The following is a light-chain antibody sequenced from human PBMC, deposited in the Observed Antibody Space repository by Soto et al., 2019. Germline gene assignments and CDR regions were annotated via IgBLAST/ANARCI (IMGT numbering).Light chain of an antibody. J-gene: IGLJ1*01. V-gene: IGLV2-8*01. CDR2: EVS. CDR1: SSDNGGYNY. CDR3: SSFAGSKNFGV. Sequence: QSVLTQPPSASGSPGQSVTISCTGTSSDNGGYNYVSWYQQHPGKAHKLMIYEVSKRPSGVPDRFSGSKSGNTTYLTVSGFQSVDEADYYCSSFAGSKNFGVFGNGTKVTVL.